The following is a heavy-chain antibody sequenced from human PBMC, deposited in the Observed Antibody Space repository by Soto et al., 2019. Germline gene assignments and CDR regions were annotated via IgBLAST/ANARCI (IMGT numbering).Heavy chain of an antibody. D-gene: IGHD6-19*01. CDR2: IYYSGST. V-gene: IGHV4-59*01. Sequence: QVQLQESGPGLVKPSETLSLNCTVSGDSISSYYWSWIRQSPGKGLEWIGYIYYSGSTNYNPSLRSRATISVDTSKNEFSLKLSSVTAADAAVYSCARGSSCWPPRLDYCGQGTLVTVSS. J-gene: IGHJ4*02. CDR3: ARGSSCWPPRLDY. CDR1: GDSISSYY.